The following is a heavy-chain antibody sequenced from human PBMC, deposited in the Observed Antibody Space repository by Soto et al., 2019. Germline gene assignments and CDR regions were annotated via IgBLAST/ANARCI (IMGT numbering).Heavy chain of an antibody. CDR1: GGTFSSYT. CDR2: IIPILGIA. J-gene: IGHJ4*02. CDR3: ARAAGGYDFWGVDY. V-gene: IGHV1-69*02. Sequence: ASVKVSCKASGGTFSSYTISWVRQAPGQGLEWMGSIIPILGIANYAQKFQGRVPITADKSTSTAYMELSSLRSEDTAVYYCARAAGGYDFWGVDYWGQGTLVTVSS. D-gene: IGHD3-3*01.